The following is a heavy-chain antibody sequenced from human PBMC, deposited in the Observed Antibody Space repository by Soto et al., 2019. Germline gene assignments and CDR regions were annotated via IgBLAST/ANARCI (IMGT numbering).Heavy chain of an antibody. CDR3: AIDQGRGYSYGFDY. Sequence: GGSLRLSCAASGFTFSSYGMHWVRQAPGKGLEWVAVIWYDGSNKYYADSVKGRFTISRDNSKNTLYLQMNSLRAEDTAVYYCAIDQGRGYSYGFDYWGQGTLVTSPQ. CDR2: IWYDGSNK. J-gene: IGHJ4*02. V-gene: IGHV3-33*01. D-gene: IGHD5-18*01. CDR1: GFTFSSYG.